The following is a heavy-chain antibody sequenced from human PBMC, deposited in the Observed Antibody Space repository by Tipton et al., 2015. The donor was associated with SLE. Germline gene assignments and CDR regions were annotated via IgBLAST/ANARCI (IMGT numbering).Heavy chain of an antibody. CDR2: IYYTGST. Sequence: TLSLTCTVSGGSISSYFWSWIRQSPGKGLEWIAYIYYTGSTNYNPSLKSRVTISLDTSKNQFTLKLSSVTAADTAVYYCARGPLGIFPFDYWGQGTPVTVSS. CDR1: GGSISSYF. D-gene: IGHD7-27*01. J-gene: IGHJ4*02. V-gene: IGHV4-59*01. CDR3: ARGPLGIFPFDY.